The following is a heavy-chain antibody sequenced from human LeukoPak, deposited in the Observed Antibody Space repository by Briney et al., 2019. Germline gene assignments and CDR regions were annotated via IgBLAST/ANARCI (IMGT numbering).Heavy chain of an antibody. CDR1: GFTFSSYS. CDR2: ISSSSSYI. Sequence: GGSLRLSCAASGFTFSSYSMNWVRQAPGKRLEWVSSISSSSSYIYYADSVKGRFTISRDNAKNSLYLQMNSLRAEDTAVYYCARLLEPLYGMDVWGQGTTVTVSS. V-gene: IGHV3-21*01. CDR3: ARLLEPLYGMDV. D-gene: IGHD1-1*01. J-gene: IGHJ6*02.